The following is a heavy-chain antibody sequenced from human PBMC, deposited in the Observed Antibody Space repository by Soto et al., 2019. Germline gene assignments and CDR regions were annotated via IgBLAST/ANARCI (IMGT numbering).Heavy chain of an antibody. V-gene: IGHV1-69*06. Sequence: SVKVSCKASGGTFSSYAISWVRQAPGQGLEWMGGIIPIFGTANYAQKFQGRVTITADKSTSTAYMELSSLRSEDTAVYYCARDRVQYSGSYSFDYWGQGTLVTVSS. CDR2: IIPIFGTA. J-gene: IGHJ4*02. CDR3: ARDRVQYSGSYSFDY. D-gene: IGHD1-26*01. CDR1: GGTFSSYA.